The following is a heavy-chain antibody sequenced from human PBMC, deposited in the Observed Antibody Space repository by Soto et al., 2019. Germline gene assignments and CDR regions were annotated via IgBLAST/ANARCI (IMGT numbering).Heavy chain of an antibody. D-gene: IGHD2-2*01. Sequence: GGSLRLSCAASGFTFSSYAMSWVRQAPGKGLEWVSAISGSGGSTYYADSVKGRFTISRDNSKNTLYLQMNSLRAEDTAVYYCAKDWGAQLLHNWFDPWGQGTLVTVSS. CDR1: GFTFSSYA. CDR2: ISGSGGST. CDR3: AKDWGAQLLHNWFDP. J-gene: IGHJ5*02. V-gene: IGHV3-23*01.